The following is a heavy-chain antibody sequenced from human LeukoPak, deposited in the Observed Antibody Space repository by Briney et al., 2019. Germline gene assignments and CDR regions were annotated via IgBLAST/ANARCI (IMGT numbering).Heavy chain of an antibody. D-gene: IGHD3-10*01. Sequence: SVKVSCKASGGTFSSYAISWVRQAPGQGLEWMGGIIPIFGTANYAQKFQGRVTITTDESTSTAYMELSSLRSEDTAVYYCARDIHYYGSGSYSYFDYWGQGTLVTVSS. CDR2: IIPIFGTA. V-gene: IGHV1-69*05. CDR1: GGTFSSYA. CDR3: ARDIHYYGSGSYSYFDY. J-gene: IGHJ4*02.